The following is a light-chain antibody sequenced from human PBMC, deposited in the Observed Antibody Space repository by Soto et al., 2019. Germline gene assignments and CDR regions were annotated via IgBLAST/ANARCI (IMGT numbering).Light chain of an antibody. CDR2: EVS. CDR1: SSDVGGYSY. CDR3: CSYVGSTTYV. V-gene: IGLV2-14*01. J-gene: IGLJ1*01. Sequence: QSVLTQPASVSGSPGQSITISCTGTSSDVGGYSYVSWYQQHPGKTPKLMIYEVSNRPSGASHRFSGSKSGNTASLTISGLQAEDEADYFCCSYVGSTTYVFGSGTKLTVL.